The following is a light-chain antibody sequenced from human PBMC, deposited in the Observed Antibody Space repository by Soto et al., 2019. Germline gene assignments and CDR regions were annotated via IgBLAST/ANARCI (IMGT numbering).Light chain of an antibody. Sequence: EIVLTQSPGTLSLSPGERATLSCRASQSVSSSYLAWYQQKPGQAPRLLIYGASSRATGIPDRFSGSGSGTAFTLTISRLEPEDFEVYYCKQYGSSPSGFTFGPGTKVDIK. V-gene: IGKV3-20*01. J-gene: IGKJ3*01. CDR2: GAS. CDR1: QSVSSSY. CDR3: KQYGSSPSGFT.